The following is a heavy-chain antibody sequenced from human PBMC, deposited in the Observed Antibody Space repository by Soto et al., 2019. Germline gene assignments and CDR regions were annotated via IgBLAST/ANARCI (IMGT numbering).Heavy chain of an antibody. D-gene: IGHD5-12*01. CDR3: AREGSYSAYNVAQGIQLSSSAF. V-gene: IGHV4-34*10. CDR1: GCG. CDR2: INHTGGT. Sequence: GCGWRWIRQTTGRALEWIGEINHTGGTHYNPSLKSRVAMSVDTSKNHFSLNLSSVTAADMAVYYCAREGSYSAYNVAQGIQLSSSAFWGHGALVTVRS. J-gene: IGHJ1*01.